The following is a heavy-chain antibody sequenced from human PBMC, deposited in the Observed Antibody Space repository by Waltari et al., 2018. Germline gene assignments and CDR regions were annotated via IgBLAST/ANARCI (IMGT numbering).Heavy chain of an antibody. CDR3: ASPYSSSFYFDY. D-gene: IGHD6-6*01. J-gene: IGHJ4*02. Sequence: EVQLVESGGGLVQPGGSLRLSCAASGFTFSSYSLNWVRQAPGTGLERVSYISSSSITIYYADSVKGLFTISRDNAKNSLYLQMNSLRAEDTAVYYCASPYSSSFYFDYWGQGTLVTVSS. CDR1: GFTFSSYS. CDR2: ISSSSITI. V-gene: IGHV3-48*04.